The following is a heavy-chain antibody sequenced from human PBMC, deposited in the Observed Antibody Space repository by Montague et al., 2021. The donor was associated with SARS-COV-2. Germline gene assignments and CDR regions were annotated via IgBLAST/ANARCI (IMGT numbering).Heavy chain of an antibody. CDR3: ARDRPWIQLWSYYYYGMDV. Sequence: SLRLSCAASGFTFSSYEMNWARQAPGKGLEWVSYISSSGITIYYADSVKGRFTISRDNAKNSLYLQMNSLRAEDTAVYYCARDRPWIQLWSYYYYGMDVWGQGTTVTVSS. CDR1: GFTFSSYE. D-gene: IGHD5-18*01. J-gene: IGHJ6*02. CDR2: ISSSGITI. V-gene: IGHV3-48*03.